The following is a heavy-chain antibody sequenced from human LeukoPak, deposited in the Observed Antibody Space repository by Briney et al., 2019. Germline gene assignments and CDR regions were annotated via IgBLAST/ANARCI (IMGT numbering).Heavy chain of an antibody. CDR2: IQSDGSGA. V-gene: IGHV3-74*03. Sequence: GGSLRLSCVASGFTFRDYAMYWVRQAGGKGLVWVSPIQSDGSGAMYADSVMGRFTISRDNTKNTVYLQMGSLTAEDTAVYYCARAQVGAPTDYWGPGTLVTVSS. D-gene: IGHD1-26*01. CDR3: ARAQVGAPTDY. J-gene: IGHJ4*02. CDR1: GFTFRDYA.